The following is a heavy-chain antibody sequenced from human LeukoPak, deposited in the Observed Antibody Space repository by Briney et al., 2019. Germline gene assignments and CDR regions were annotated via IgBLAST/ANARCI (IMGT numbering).Heavy chain of an antibody. V-gene: IGHV3-7*03. CDR3: ARDPYYYDSSGYSP. D-gene: IGHD3-22*01. Sequence: TGGSLRLSCAASGFTFSSYSMSWVRQAPGKGLEWVANIKQDGSEKYYVDSVKGRFTISRDNAKNSLYLQMNSLRAEDTAVYYCARDPYYYDSSGYSPWGQGTLVTVSS. CDR1: GFTFSSYS. J-gene: IGHJ4*02. CDR2: IKQDGSEK.